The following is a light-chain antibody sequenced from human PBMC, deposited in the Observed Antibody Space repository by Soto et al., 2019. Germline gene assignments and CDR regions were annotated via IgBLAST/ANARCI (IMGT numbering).Light chain of an antibody. CDR1: SSDVGGYNY. J-gene: IGLJ2*01. V-gene: IGLV2-11*01. CDR3: CSYAGSYTL. CDR2: DVS. Sequence: QSVLTQPRSVSGSPGQSVTISCTGTSSDVGGYNYVSWYQQHPGKAPKLMIYDVSKRPSGVPDRFSGSKSGNTASLTIPGLQAEDEADYYCCSYAGSYTLFGGGTKLTVL.